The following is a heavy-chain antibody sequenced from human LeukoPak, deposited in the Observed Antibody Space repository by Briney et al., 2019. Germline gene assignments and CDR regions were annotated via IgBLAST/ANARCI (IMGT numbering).Heavy chain of an antibody. CDR1: GGSISSYY. CDR3: ASSRLPYYFDY. D-gene: IGHD6-25*01. Sequence: PSETLSLTCTVSGGSISSYYWSWIRQPPGKGLEWIGYIYYSGSTNYNPSLKSRVTMSVDTSKNQFSLKLSSVTAADTAVYYCASSRLPYYFDYWGQGTLVTVSS. J-gene: IGHJ4*02. CDR2: IYYSGST. V-gene: IGHV4-59*01.